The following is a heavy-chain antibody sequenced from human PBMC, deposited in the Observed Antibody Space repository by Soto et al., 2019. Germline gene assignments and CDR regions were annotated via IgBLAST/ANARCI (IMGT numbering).Heavy chain of an antibody. V-gene: IGHV3-74*01. D-gene: IGHD3-9*01. CDR3: ARVGQGRYDFDY. CDR1: GFAFSSYW. CDR2: INSDGSTT. J-gene: IGHJ4*02. Sequence: EVHLVESGGGSVQPGGSLRLSCAGSGFAFSSYWIHWVRQVPGKGLVWVSRINSDGSTTSYADSVRGRFTISRDNAKDTLSLQMNSLRAEDTALYYCARVGQGRYDFDYWGQGTLVTVSS.